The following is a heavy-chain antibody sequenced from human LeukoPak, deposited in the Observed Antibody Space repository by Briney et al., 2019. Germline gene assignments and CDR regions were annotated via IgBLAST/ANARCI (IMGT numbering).Heavy chain of an antibody. Sequence: GGSLRLSCTASGFTFGSFAMSWVRQAPGKGLEWVSAIINSSPGTTYYADSVKGRFTISRDNSKNTLYLQMNSLRAEDTAVYYCAKCRLSLRYFDWLPSSIPEGHTNDYWGQGTLVTVSS. CDR3: AKCRLSLRYFDWLPSSIPEGHTNDY. CDR1: GFTFGSFA. V-gene: IGHV3-23*01. J-gene: IGHJ4*02. D-gene: IGHD3-9*01. CDR2: IINSSPGTT.